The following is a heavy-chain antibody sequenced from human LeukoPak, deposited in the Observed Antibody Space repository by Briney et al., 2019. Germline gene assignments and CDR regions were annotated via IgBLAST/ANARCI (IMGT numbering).Heavy chain of an antibody. CDR2: IKEDGSEK. V-gene: IGHV3-7*03. Sequence: LEWVANIKEDGSEKNCVDSVKGRFTISRDNAKNSLYLQMNSLRAEDTAVYYCARDAKWFDPWGQGTLVTVSS. CDR3: ARDAKWFDP. J-gene: IGHJ5*02.